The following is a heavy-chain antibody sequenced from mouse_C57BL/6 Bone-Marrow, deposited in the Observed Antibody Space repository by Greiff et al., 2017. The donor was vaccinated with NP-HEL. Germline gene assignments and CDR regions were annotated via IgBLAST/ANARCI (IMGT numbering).Heavy chain of an antibody. CDR3: VRDSGYAYDY. CDR1: GFSFTSYW. J-gene: IGHJ2*01. Sequence: QVQLQQPGTELVKPGASVKLSCKASGFSFTSYWMYWVKQRPGQGLEWSGNINPSNGGTNYTEKFKSKATLTVDKSSSTAYMQLSSLPSEDSAVYYYVRDSGYAYDYWGRGTTLTVTS. CDR2: INPSNGGT. D-gene: IGHD3-2*02. V-gene: IGHV1-53*01.